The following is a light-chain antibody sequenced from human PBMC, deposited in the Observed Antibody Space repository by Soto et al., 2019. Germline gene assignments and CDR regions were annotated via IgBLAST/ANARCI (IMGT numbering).Light chain of an antibody. V-gene: IGLV1-44*01. Sequence: QSVLTQPPSASGAPGQRVNISCSGSASNIGRDPVNWYQQVPGTAPKLLIYENNRRPSGVPDRFSGSKSGTSASLVISGLQSEDEAEYFCAGWDGSLKGFVFGTGTKVTVL. CDR2: ENN. J-gene: IGLJ1*01. CDR3: AGWDGSLKGFV. CDR1: ASNIGRDP.